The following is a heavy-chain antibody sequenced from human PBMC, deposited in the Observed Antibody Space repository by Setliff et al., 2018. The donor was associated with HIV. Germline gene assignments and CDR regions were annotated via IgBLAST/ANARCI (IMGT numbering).Heavy chain of an antibody. CDR2: VYPEDGQT. D-gene: IGHD1-26*01. V-gene: IGHV1-69-2*01. Sequence: GASVKVSCKASGYRFRDFYIHWVRQAPGKGLEWMGLVYPEDGQTIYTEKFQGRVTMTADTSTGTTYIQLSGLRFEDTAVYYCARSRREVVYFYYYMDFWGKGTTVTVSS. CDR3: ARSRREVVYFYYYMDF. CDR1: GYRFRDFY. J-gene: IGHJ6*03.